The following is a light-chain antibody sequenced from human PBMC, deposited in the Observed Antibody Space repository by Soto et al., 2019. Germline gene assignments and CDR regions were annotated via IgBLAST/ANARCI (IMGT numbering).Light chain of an antibody. CDR2: GGS. CDR1: QSVSSNH. Sequence: DIVLTQSPGTLSLSPGERATLSCRASQSVSSNHLAWYQQKPGQAPRLLIYGGSSRATGIPVRFSGSGSETDFTLTITRLEPEDFAVYYGQQDSSSRTFGQWNK. V-gene: IGKV3-20*01. CDR3: QQDSSSRT. J-gene: IGKJ1*01.